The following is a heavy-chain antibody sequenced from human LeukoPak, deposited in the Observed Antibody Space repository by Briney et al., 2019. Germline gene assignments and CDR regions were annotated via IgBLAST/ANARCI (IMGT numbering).Heavy chain of an antibody. CDR2: IYYSGST. D-gene: IGHD2-2*01. V-gene: IGHV4-39*07. Sequence: SETLSLTCTVSGGSISSSSYYWGWIRQPPGKGLEWIGSIYYSGSTYYNPSLKSRVTISEDTSKNQFSLKLSSVTAADTAVYYCARDSYCSSSTGCYWSYWGQGTLVTVSS. CDR3: ARDSYCSSSTGCYWSY. CDR1: GGSISSSSYY. J-gene: IGHJ1*01.